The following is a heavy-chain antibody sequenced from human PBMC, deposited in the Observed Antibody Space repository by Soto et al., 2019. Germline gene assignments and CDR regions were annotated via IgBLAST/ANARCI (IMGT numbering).Heavy chain of an antibody. V-gene: IGHV3-23*01. CDR1: GFTFSSYA. CDR3: AKDPLSFYSSGWSGWFDP. J-gene: IGHJ5*02. D-gene: IGHD6-19*01. CDR2: ISGSGGST. Sequence: GGSLRLSCAASGFTFSSYAMSWVRQASGKGLEWVSAISGSGGSTYYADSVKGRFTISRDNSKNTLYLQMNSLRAEDTAVYYCAKDPLSFYSSGWSGWFDPWGQGTLVTVSS.